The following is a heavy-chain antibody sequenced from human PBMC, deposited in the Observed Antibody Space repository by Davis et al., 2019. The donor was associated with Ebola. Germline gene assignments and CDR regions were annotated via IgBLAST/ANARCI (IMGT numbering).Heavy chain of an antibody. Sequence: GSLRLSCTVSGYSISSGYYWGWIRQPPGKGLEWIGSIYYSGSTYYNPSLKSRVTISVDTSKNQFSLKLSSVTAADTAVYYCARAPPVYYYDSSGYHARGYFDYWGQGTLVTVSS. D-gene: IGHD3-22*01. CDR3: ARAPPVYYYDSSGYHARGYFDY. V-gene: IGHV4-38-2*02. CDR2: IYYSGST. J-gene: IGHJ4*02. CDR1: GYSISSGYY.